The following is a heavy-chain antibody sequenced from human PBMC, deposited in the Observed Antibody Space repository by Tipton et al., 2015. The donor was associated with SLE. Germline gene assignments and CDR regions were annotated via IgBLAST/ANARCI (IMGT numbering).Heavy chain of an antibody. CDR2: IHYSGST. CDR3: ARFIRPTSESSGYPAD. D-gene: IGHD3-22*01. J-gene: IGHJ4*02. Sequence: TLSLTCAVSGGSISNDYWSWIRQSPGEGLEWIGYIHYSGSTNYNPSPKSRVTISIDSSKNQFSLKLSSVTAADTAVYHCARFIRPTSESSGYPADWGQGTLVTVSS. CDR1: GGSISNDY. V-gene: IGHV4-59*08.